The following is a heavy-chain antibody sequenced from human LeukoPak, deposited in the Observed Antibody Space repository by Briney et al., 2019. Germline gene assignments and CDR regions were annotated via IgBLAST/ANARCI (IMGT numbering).Heavy chain of an antibody. CDR2: ISSSSSYI. J-gene: IGHJ4*02. V-gene: IGHV3-21*01. Sequence: GGSLRLSCAASGFTFSSYSMNWVRQAPGKGLEWVSSISSSSSYIYYADSVKGRFTISRDNAKNSLYLQMNSLRAEDTAVYYCARVPFTGIAAAGDGGDDYWGQGTLVTVSP. CDR1: GFTFSSYS. CDR3: ARVPFTGIAAAGDGGDDY. D-gene: IGHD6-13*01.